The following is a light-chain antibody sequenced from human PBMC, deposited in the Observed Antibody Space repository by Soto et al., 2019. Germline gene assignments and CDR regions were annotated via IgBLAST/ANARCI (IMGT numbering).Light chain of an antibody. V-gene: IGKV3-11*01. Sequence: EIVLTQSPATLSLSPGERATLSCRASQSVSSYLAWYQQKPGQAPRLLIYDASNRATGIPARFSGSGSGTDLTLTISSLEPEDFAVYYCQQRRTFGQGTKV. CDR3: QQRRT. CDR1: QSVSSY. J-gene: IGKJ1*01. CDR2: DAS.